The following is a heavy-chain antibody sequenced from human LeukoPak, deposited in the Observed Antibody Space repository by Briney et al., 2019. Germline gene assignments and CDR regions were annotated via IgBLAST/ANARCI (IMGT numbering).Heavy chain of an antibody. J-gene: IGHJ4*02. Sequence: SETLSLTCAVYGGSFSGYYWSWIRQPPGKGLEWIGEINHSGSTNYNPSLKSRVTISVDTSKNQFSLKLSSVTAADTAVYYCARVRGIVVVISRYFDYWGQGTLVTVSS. CDR1: GGSFSGYY. V-gene: IGHV4-34*01. D-gene: IGHD3-22*01. CDR2: INHSGST. CDR3: ARVRGIVVVISRYFDY.